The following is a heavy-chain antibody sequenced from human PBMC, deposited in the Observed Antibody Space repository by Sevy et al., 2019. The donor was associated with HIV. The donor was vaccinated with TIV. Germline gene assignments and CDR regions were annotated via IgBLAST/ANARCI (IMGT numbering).Heavy chain of an antibody. J-gene: IGHJ4*02. V-gene: IGHV3-33*01. CDR1: GFTFSSYG. Sequence: GGSLRLSCAASGFTFSSYGMHWVHQAPGKGLEWVAVIWYDGSNKYYADSVKGRFTISRDNSKNTLYLQMNSLRAEDTAVYYCARDNLLPVMVSMVRGALSYYFDYWGQGTLVTVSS. CDR3: ARDNLLPVMVSMVRGALSYYFDY. D-gene: IGHD3-10*01. CDR2: IWYDGSNK.